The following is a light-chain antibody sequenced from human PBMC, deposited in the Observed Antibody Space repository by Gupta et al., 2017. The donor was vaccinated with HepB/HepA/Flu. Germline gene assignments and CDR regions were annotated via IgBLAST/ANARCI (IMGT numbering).Light chain of an antibody. CDR2: SAS. J-gene: IGKJ1*01. CDR3: LQYRVEPRT. Sequence: DIQMSQSPSSLSASVGDSVTITCRASQGISNSLAWFQQKPGKAPESLMHSASILQGGVPSRFGGSGSGTVFALTIRRVQPEDCATYFCLQYRVEPRTFGQGTKVEV. V-gene: IGKV1-16*01. CDR1: QGISNS.